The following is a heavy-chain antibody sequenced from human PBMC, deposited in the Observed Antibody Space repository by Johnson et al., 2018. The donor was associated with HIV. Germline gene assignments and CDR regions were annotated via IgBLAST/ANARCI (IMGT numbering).Heavy chain of an antibody. CDR3: ARARGEGAARTDAFDV. CDR2: INWNGGST. Sequence: VQLVESGGGLIQPGGSLRLSCAASGFSVTRNDMNWVRQAPGKGLEWVSGINWNGGSTGYADSVKGRFTISRDNAKNSLYLQMNSLRAEDTALYYCARARGEGAARTDAFDVWGQGTMVTVSS. D-gene: IGHD6-6*01. V-gene: IGHV3-20*04. CDR1: GFSVTRND. J-gene: IGHJ3*01.